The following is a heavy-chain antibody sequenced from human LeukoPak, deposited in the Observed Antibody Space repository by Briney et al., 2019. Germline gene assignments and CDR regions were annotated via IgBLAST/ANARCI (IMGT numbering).Heavy chain of an antibody. CDR3: ARDRWEYSSGWYVY. V-gene: IGHV1-18*01. CDR2: ISAYNGNT. CDR1: GYTFTSYG. Sequence: VASVKVSCKASGYTFTSYGISWVRQAPGQGLEWMGWISAYNGNTNYAQKLQGRVTMTTDTSTSTAYMELRSLRSDDTAVYYCARDRWEYSSGWYVYWGQGTLVTVSS. D-gene: IGHD6-19*01. J-gene: IGHJ4*02.